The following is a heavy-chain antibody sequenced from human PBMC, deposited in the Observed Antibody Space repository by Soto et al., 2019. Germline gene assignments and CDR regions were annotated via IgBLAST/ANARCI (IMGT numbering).Heavy chain of an antibody. J-gene: IGHJ4*02. Sequence: QVQLVQSGAEVKKPGSSVRVSCKASGDTFSFYSINWVRQAPGLGLEWMGRINPILSMSNYAQRSKGRVTVTANKSTNTAYMELSSLISEDTAMYYYASSYGSGYRALDYWGQGALVTVSS. D-gene: IGHD3-10*01. V-gene: IGHV1-69*02. CDR1: GDTFSFYS. CDR2: INPILSMS. CDR3: ASSYGSGYRALDY.